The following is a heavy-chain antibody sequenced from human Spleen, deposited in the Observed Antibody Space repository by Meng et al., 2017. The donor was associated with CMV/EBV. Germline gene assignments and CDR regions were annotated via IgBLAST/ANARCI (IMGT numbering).Heavy chain of an antibody. J-gene: IGHJ4*02. CDR2: ISPYGDT. D-gene: IGHD3-3*01. CDR1: GYTFSSYG. Sequence: ASVKVSCKASGYTFSSYGISWVRQAPGQGLEWLGWISPYGDTKYAQNLQDRVTMTTETSTSTAYMELRSLRSDDMAVYYCATFHARFLEWLGYWGQGTLVTVSS. V-gene: IGHV1-18*03. CDR3: ATFHARFLEWLGY.